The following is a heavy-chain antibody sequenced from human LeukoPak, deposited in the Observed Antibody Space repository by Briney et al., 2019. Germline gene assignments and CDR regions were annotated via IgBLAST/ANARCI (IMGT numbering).Heavy chain of an antibody. D-gene: IGHD3-22*01. V-gene: IGHV4-59*01. CDR3: ARVVGYYYGSSGYFTDAFDI. CDR2: IYYSGST. J-gene: IGHJ3*02. CDR1: GGSFSGYY. Sequence: SETLSLTCAVDGGSFSGYYWSWIRQPPGKGLEWIGYIYYSGSTNYNPSLKSRVTISVDTSKNQFSLKLSSVTAADTAVYYCARVVGYYYGSSGYFTDAFDIWGQGTMVTVSS.